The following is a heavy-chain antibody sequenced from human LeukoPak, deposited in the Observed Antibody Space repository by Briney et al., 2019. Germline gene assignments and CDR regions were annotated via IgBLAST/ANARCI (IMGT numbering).Heavy chain of an antibody. CDR1: GFTFSSYA. Sequence: LTGGSLRLSCAASGFTFSSYAMHWVRQAPGKGLEWVAVISYDGSNKYYADSVKGRFTISRDNSKNTLYLQMNSLRAEDTAVYYCARDFKWELRDYWGQGTLVTVSS. CDR2: ISYDGSNK. J-gene: IGHJ4*02. CDR3: ARDFKWELRDY. D-gene: IGHD1-26*01. V-gene: IGHV3-30-3*01.